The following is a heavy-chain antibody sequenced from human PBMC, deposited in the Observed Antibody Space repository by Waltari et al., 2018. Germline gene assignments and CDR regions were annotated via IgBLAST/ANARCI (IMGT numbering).Heavy chain of an antibody. D-gene: IGHD3-16*01. J-gene: IGHJ4*02. CDR2: ISSISSTI. CDR3: ERGREGDPVDY. V-gene: IGHV3-48*04. CDR1: GFTFSSYS. Sequence: EVQLLESGGGLVQPGGSLRLSCAASGFTFSSYSMNWVRQAPGKGLEWVSCISSISSTIYYADSVKGGFTISRNNAKNSLYLQMNNLRAEDTAVYYCERGREGDPVDYWGQGTLVTVSS.